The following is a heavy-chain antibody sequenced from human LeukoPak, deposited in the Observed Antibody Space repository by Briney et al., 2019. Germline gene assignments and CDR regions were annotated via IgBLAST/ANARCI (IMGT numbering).Heavy chain of an antibody. Sequence: PGGSLRLSCAASGFTFSSYAMSWVRQAPGKGLEWVSTISGSGGSTHYADFVKGRFTISRDNSKNTLYLQMNTLKGEDTAVYYCAKGQNYYDSSGPFDYWGQGTLVTVSS. V-gene: IGHV3-23*01. D-gene: IGHD3-22*01. J-gene: IGHJ4*02. CDR3: AKGQNYYDSSGPFDY. CDR1: GFTFSSYA. CDR2: ISGSGGST.